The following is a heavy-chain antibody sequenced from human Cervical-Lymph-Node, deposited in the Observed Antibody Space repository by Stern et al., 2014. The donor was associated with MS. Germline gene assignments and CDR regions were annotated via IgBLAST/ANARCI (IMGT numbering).Heavy chain of an antibody. CDR2: IYYDGSNK. V-gene: IGHV3-33*06. CDR3: AKDKGSGYIDY. D-gene: IGHD3-22*01. CDR1: GFTFSNFG. J-gene: IGHJ4*02. Sequence: QAQLMQSGGGVVQPGRSLRLSCAASGFTFSNFGIHWVRQAPGKGLEWVSIIYYDGSNKYYADSVKGRFTISRDNSKSTLYLQMNDLRAEDTAVYYCAKDKGSGYIDYWGQGTLVTVSS.